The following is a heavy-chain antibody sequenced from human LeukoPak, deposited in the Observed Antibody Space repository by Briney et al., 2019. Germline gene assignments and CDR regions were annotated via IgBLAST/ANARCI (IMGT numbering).Heavy chain of an antibody. CDR2: IKGDGSDT. V-gene: IGHV3-74*03. D-gene: IGHD1/OR15-1a*01. Sequence: PGGSLRLSCAASGFTFSGYWMHWVRQVPGKGLVWVSCIKGDGSDTTYADSVKGRFTISRDNAKNTLYLQMNSLRVEDMAVYYCARGPRNKGFDPWGQGTLVTVSS. J-gene: IGHJ5*02. CDR3: ARGPRNKGFDP. CDR1: GFTFSGYW.